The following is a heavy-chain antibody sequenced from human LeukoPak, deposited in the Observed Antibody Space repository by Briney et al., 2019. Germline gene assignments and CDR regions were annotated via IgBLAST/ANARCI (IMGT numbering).Heavy chain of an antibody. D-gene: IGHD6-19*01. CDR2: IYYSGST. V-gene: IGHV4-59*01. J-gene: IGHJ4*02. CDR3: ARDGIAVAGTGFDY. Sequence: SETLSLTCTVSGGSISSYYWSWIRQPPGKGLEWIGYIYYSGSTNYNPSLKSRVTISVDTSKNQFSLKLSSVIAADTAVYYCARDGIAVAGTGFDYWGQGTLVTVSS. CDR1: GGSISSYY.